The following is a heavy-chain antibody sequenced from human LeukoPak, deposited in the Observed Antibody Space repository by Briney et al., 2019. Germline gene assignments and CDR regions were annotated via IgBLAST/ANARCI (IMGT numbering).Heavy chain of an antibody. CDR3: ARGTIAAAGTNWFDP. V-gene: IGHV3-73*01. D-gene: IGHD6-13*01. Sequence: SGGSLKLSCAASGFTFSGSAMHWVRQASGKGLEWVGRIRSKANSYATAYAASVKGRFTISRDDAKNSLYLQMNSLRAEDTAVYYCARGTIAAAGTNWFDPWGQGTLVTVSS. CDR1: GFTFSGSA. CDR2: IRSKANSYAT. J-gene: IGHJ5*02.